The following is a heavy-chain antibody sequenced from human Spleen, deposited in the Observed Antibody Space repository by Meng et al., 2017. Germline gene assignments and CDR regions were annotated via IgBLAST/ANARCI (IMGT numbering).Heavy chain of an antibody. D-gene: IGHD2-21*02. Sequence: VSLRKGAADCWRRSETLPLPCVVSVGSFSDYNWSWTRQPPGKGLEWIGEINHRGSTNYNPSLESRATISVDTSQNNLSLKLSSVTAADSAVYYCARMGNCGGDCYSRHFDYWGQGTLVTVSS. V-gene: IGHV4-34*01. CDR3: ARMGNCGGDCYSRHFDY. J-gene: IGHJ4*02. CDR2: INHRGST. CDR1: VGSFSDYN.